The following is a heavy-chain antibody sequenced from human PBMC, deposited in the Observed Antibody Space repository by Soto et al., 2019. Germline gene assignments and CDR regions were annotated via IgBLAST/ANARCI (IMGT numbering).Heavy chain of an antibody. CDR2: FDPENVKR. V-gene: IGHV1-24*01. J-gene: IGHJ4*02. CDR3: AADAPHWLGELWGV. Sequence: GASVKVSCKVSGHTLVDLSLHWVRQAPGKGLEWMGGFDPENVKRVYAQNFQGRATLTEDTSTNTAYMELRSLTSEDTAIYYCAADAPHWLGELWGVWGQGTQVTVSS. CDR1: GHTLVDLS. D-gene: IGHD3-16*01.